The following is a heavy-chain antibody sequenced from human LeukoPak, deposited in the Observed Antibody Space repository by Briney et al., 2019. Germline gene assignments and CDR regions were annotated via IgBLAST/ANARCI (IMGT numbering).Heavy chain of an antibody. J-gene: IGHJ3*02. CDR2: IYTSGRT. Sequence: PSGTLSLTCTVSGGSISSYYWSWIRQPAGKGLEWIGRIYTSGRTNYNTSLKSRVTMSVDTSKNQFSLNLTSVTAADTAVYYCASSNYYDSSGYYFGAFDIWGQGTMVTVSS. CDR3: ASSNYYDSSGYYFGAFDI. V-gene: IGHV4-4*07. CDR1: GGSISSYY. D-gene: IGHD3-22*01.